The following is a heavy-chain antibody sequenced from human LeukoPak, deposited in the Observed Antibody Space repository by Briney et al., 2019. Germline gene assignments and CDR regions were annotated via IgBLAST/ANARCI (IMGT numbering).Heavy chain of an antibody. J-gene: IGHJ2*01. CDR1: GFTFSSYG. CDR3: AKQSRSGYSRGYFDL. CDR2: ISYDGSNK. V-gene: IGHV3-30*18. D-gene: IGHD5-12*01. Sequence: GGSLRLSCAASGFTFSSYGMHWVRQAPGKGLERVAVISYDGSNKYYADSVKGRFTISRDNSKNTLYLQMNSLRAEDTAVYYCAKQSRSGYSRGYFDLWGRGTLVTVSS.